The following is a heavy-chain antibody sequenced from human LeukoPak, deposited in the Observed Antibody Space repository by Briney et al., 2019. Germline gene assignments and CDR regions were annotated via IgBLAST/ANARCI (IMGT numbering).Heavy chain of an antibody. CDR3: ARDWEVATIRGFRGFDYFDY. CDR2: IYTSGST. Sequence: SQTLSLTCTVSGGSISIGSYYWSWIRQPAGQGLEWIERIYTSGSTNYNPSLKSRVTISVDTAKNQFSQKLSSVTAADTAVYYCARDWEVATIRGFRGFDYFDYWGQGTLVTVSS. CDR1: GGSISIGSYY. D-gene: IGHD5-24*01. V-gene: IGHV4-61*02. J-gene: IGHJ4*02.